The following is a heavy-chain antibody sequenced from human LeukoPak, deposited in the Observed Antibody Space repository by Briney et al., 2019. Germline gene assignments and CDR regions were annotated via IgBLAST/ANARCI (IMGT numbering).Heavy chain of an antibody. CDR2: INPNSGDT. CDR3: ASNREYCGGDCYSYDAFDI. Sequence: GASVKVSCKASGYTFTGFYMHWVRQAPGQGLEWMGWINPNSGDTNYAQKFQGRVTMTRDTSISTAYMELSRLRSDDTAVYYCASNREYCGGDCYSYDAFDIWGQGTMVTVSS. J-gene: IGHJ3*02. D-gene: IGHD2-21*01. V-gene: IGHV1-2*02. CDR1: GYTFTGFY.